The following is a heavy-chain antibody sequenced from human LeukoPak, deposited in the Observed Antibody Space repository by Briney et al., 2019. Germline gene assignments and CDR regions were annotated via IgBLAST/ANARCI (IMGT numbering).Heavy chain of an antibody. CDR1: GFTFTSYE. CDR3: ARAYGSGSFYKGSDY. J-gene: IGHJ4*02. D-gene: IGHD3-10*01. Sequence: GGSLRLSCAASGFTFTSYEMNWVRQAPGKGLEWVSSISSGSSYIYYADSAKGRFTISRDNAKNSLYLQMNSLRAEDTAVYYCARAYGSGSFYKGSDYWGQGPLVTVSS. V-gene: IGHV3-21*01. CDR2: ISSGSSYI.